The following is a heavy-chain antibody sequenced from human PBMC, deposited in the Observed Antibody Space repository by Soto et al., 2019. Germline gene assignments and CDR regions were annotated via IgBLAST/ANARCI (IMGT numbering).Heavy chain of an antibody. V-gene: IGHV3-23*01. CDR3: AKADGEQWLIPHLDN. J-gene: IGHJ1*01. Sequence: GGSLRLSCEASGFNFKKFAMGWVRKAPGEGLEWVSGISCCGGSTFYADSVKGRFSLARDDSKNTLSLQLNSLRVEDTAHYYCAKADGEQWLIPHLDNWGQGTQVTVSS. CDR2: ISCCGGST. CDR1: GFNFKKFA. D-gene: IGHD6-19*01.